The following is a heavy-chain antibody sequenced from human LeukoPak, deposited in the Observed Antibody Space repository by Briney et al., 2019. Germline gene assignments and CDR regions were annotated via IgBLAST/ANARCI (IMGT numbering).Heavy chain of an antibody. D-gene: IGHD2-2*01. Sequence: GGSLRLSCAASGFTFSSYYMHWVRQAPGKGLEWVSSISSSSNYIYYADSVKGRFTISRDNAKNSLYLQMNSLRAEDTAVYYCARHLYQLLLSGGQLAGGFDYWGQGTLVTVSS. V-gene: IGHV3-21*01. CDR1: GFTFSSYY. J-gene: IGHJ4*02. CDR3: ARHLYQLLLSGGQLAGGFDY. CDR2: ISSSSNYI.